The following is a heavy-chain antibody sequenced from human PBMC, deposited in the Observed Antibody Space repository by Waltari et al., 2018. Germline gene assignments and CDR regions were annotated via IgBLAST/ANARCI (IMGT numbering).Heavy chain of an antibody. V-gene: IGHV4-34*01. CDR1: GGSFSGYY. Sequence: QVQLQQWGAGLLKPSATLSLTCAVYGGSFSGYYWSWIRQPPGKGLEWIGEINHSGSTNYNTSLKSRVTISVDTSKNQFSLKLSSVTAADTAVYYCARGPRLLWFGELLQGYYFDYWGQGTLVTVSS. CDR3: ARGPRLLWFGELLQGYYFDY. J-gene: IGHJ4*02. D-gene: IGHD3-10*01. CDR2: INHSGST.